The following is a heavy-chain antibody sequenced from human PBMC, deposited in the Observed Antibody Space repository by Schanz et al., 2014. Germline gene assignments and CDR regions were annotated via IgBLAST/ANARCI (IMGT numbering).Heavy chain of an antibody. V-gene: IGHV3-15*04. Sequence: EVRLVESGGGLVEPGGSLRLSCSGSGFTFSEVYMSWVRQAPGKGLEWVGRIENNANGATTDYAAPVKGRFTVSRDDSRNTLYLQMNTVRTDDTALYYCTTFNNRDALYIWGQGTMVSVSS. CDR1: GFTFSEVY. J-gene: IGHJ3*02. CDR3: TTFNNRDALYI. D-gene: IGHD1-20*01. CDR2: IENNANGATT.